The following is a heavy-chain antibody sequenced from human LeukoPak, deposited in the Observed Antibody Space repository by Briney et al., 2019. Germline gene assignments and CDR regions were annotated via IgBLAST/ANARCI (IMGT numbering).Heavy chain of an antibody. J-gene: IGHJ4*02. Sequence: SETLSLTCTVSGGSISSYYWSWIRPPPGKGLEWIGYIYYSGSTNYNPSLKSRVTISVDTSKNQFSLKLSSVTAADTAVYYCARADSSSWYSRDYFDYWGQGTLVTVSS. CDR2: IYYSGST. D-gene: IGHD6-13*01. CDR3: ARADSSSWYSRDYFDY. CDR1: GGSISSYY. V-gene: IGHV4-59*01.